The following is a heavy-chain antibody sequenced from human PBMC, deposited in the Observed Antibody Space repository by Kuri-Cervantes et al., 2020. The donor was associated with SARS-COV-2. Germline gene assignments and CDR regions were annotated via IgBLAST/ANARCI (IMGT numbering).Heavy chain of an antibody. D-gene: IGHD3-10*01. CDR2: LNPSGGSR. CDR1: GYIFTSHN. V-gene: IGHV1-46*01. Sequence: ASVKVSCKASGYIFTSHNMHWVRQAPGQGLEWMGMLNPSGGSRINAQKFQGRLTMTRDTPTSTVYMEPSSLRSGDTAVYYCAREYYYGSGRYYGAFDHWGQGTPVTVSS. CDR3: AREYYYGSGRYYGAFDH. J-gene: IGHJ4*02.